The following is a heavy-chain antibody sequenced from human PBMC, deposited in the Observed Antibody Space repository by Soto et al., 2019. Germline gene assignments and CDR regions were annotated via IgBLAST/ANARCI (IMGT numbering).Heavy chain of an antibody. CDR3: AGSRYFDWSRNYYYYGMDV. J-gene: IGHJ6*02. CDR2: IWYDGSNK. V-gene: IGHV3-33*01. CDR1: GFTFSSYG. D-gene: IGHD3-9*01. Sequence: PGGSLRLSCAASGFTFSSYGMHWVRQAPGKGLEWVAVIWYDGSNKYYADYVKGRFTISRDNSKNTLYLQMNSLRAEDTAVYYCAGSRYFDWSRNYYYYGMDVWGQGTTVTVSS.